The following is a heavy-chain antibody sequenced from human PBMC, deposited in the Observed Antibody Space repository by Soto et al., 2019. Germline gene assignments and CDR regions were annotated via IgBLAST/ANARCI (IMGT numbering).Heavy chain of an antibody. CDR2: IYYSGST. CDR3: ARVTRYGVRGCVVDP. CDR1: GGSISSGDYY. J-gene: IGHJ5*02. V-gene: IGHV4-30-4*01. D-gene: IGHD3-10*01. Sequence: SETLSLTCTVSGGSISSGDYYWSWIRQPPGKGLEWIGYIYYSGSTYYNPSLKSRVTISVDTSKNQFSLKLSSVTAADTAVYYCARVTRYGVRGCVVDPWGQGTLVTVSS.